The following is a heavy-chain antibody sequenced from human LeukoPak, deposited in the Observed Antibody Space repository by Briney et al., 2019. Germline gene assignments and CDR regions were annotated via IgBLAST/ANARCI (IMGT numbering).Heavy chain of an antibody. D-gene: IGHD3-10*01. V-gene: IGHV1-18*01. J-gene: IGHJ4*02. Sequence: ASVKVSCKASGGTFSSYAISWVRQAPGQGLEWMGWISAYNGSTNYAQKLQGRVTMTTDTSTSTAYMELRSLRSDDTAVYYCARDLRGYYGSGSYPIDYWGQGTLVTVSS. CDR2: ISAYNGST. CDR3: ARDLRGYYGSGSYPIDY. CDR1: GGTFSSYA.